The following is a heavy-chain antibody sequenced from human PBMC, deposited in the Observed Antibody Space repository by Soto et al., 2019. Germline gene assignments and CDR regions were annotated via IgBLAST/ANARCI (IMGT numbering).Heavy chain of an antibody. CDR2: IDHDGSNK. V-gene: IGHV3-33*01. J-gene: IGHJ4*02. CDR1: GFTFSTYG. D-gene: IGHD2-2*03. Sequence: QVQLMESGGGVVQPGTSLRLSCAASGFTFSTYGMHWVRQAPGKGLEWVASIDHDGSNKHYADTVKGRFTVSRDNSKNTLFLQVDSLRVGDTAVYFCARWIRTLNYDYWGQGTLIIVSS. CDR3: ARWIRTLNYDY.